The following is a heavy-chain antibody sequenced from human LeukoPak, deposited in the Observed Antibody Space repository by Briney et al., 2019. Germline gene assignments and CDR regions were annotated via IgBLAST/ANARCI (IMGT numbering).Heavy chain of an antibody. J-gene: IGHJ4*02. CDR2: ISYDGSNK. V-gene: IGHV3-30*01. CDR3: AREGYYYDSSGNRAFDY. D-gene: IGHD3-22*01. CDR1: GFTFSSYV. Sequence: GGSLRLSCAASGFTFSSYVMHWVRQAPGKGLEWVAVISYDGSNKYYADSVKGRFTISRDNSKNTLYLQMNSLRAEDTAVYYCAREGYYYDSSGNRAFDYWGQGTLVTVSS.